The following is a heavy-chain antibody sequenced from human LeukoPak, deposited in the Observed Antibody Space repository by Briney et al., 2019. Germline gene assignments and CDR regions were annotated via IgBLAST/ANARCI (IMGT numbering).Heavy chain of an antibody. Sequence: ASVKVSCKASGGTFSSYAISWVRQAPGQGLEWKGGIIPIFGTANYAQKFQGRVTITADKSTSTACMELSSLRSDDTAVYYCATYYYDSSGYSYDAFDIWGQGTMVTVSS. CDR2: IIPIFGTA. V-gene: IGHV1-69*06. J-gene: IGHJ3*02. CDR3: ATYYYDSSGYSYDAFDI. D-gene: IGHD3-22*01. CDR1: GGTFSSYA.